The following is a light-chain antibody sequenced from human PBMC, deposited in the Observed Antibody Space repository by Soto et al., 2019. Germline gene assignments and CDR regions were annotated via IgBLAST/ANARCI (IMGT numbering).Light chain of an antibody. V-gene: IGKV3-20*01. Sequence: EIVLTQSPVALSLSSGERATLSCKASQSVSRTLLTWYQQKPGQAPRLLIYGVSSRATGIPDRFSGSGSGTDFTLTISRVEPEDFAVYFCQHYGDSSWTFGQGSRVEIK. CDR1: QSVSRTL. CDR2: GVS. J-gene: IGKJ1*01. CDR3: QHYGDSSWT.